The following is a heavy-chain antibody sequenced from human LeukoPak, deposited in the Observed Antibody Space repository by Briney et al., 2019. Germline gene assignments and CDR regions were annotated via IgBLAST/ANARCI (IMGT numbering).Heavy chain of an antibody. V-gene: IGHV4-39*01. J-gene: IGHJ6*03. Sequence: PSETLSLTCTVSGGSISSSSYYWCWIRQPPGKGLEWIGSIYYSGSTYYNPSLKSRVTISVDTSKNQFSLKLSSVTAADTAVYYCARLGGASYYYYMDVWGKGTTVTVSS. CDR3: ARLGGASYYYYMDV. CDR2: IYYSGST. CDR1: GGSISSSSYY.